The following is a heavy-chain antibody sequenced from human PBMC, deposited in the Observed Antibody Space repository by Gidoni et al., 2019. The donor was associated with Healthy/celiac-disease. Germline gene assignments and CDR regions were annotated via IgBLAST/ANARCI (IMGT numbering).Heavy chain of an antibody. J-gene: IGHJ4*02. Sequence: QVQLVQSGAEVKKPGSSVKVSCKASGGTFSSYVISWVRQAPGQGLEWMGGIIPIFGTANYAHKFQGRVTITADESTSTAYMELSSLRSEDTTVYYCARYQNYDFWSGYFHFDYWGQGTLVTVSS. CDR1: GGTFSSYV. D-gene: IGHD3-3*01. CDR3: ARYQNYDFWSGYFHFDY. V-gene: IGHV1-69*19. CDR2: IIPIFGTA.